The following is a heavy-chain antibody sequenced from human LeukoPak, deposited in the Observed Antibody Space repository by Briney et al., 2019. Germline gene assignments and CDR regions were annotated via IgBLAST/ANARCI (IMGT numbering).Heavy chain of an antibody. J-gene: IGHJ4*02. CDR3: ARLSQTPDYYSNGGYYYLGY. Sequence: GASVKVSCKASRYTFTSYDISWVREAAGQGLEWMGWMNPNTGRTGFAQKFQGRLTMTRDTSISTAYMELSRLRSEDTAVYYCARLSQTPDYYSNGGYYYLGYWGQGTPVTVSS. CDR2: MNPNTGRT. CDR1: RYTFTSYD. D-gene: IGHD3-22*01. V-gene: IGHV1-8*01.